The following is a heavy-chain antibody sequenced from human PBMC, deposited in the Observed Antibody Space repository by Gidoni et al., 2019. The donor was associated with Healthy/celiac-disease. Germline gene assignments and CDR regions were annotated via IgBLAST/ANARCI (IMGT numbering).Heavy chain of an antibody. V-gene: IGHV4-30-4*01. D-gene: IGHD5-12*01. CDR2: IYYSGST. Sequence: QVQLQESGPGLVKPSQTLSLTCTVPGGSISSGDYYWSWIRQPPGKGLEWIGYIYYSGSTYYNPSLKSRVTISVDTSKNQFSLKLSSVTAADTAVYYCARVRYSGYDSAYDAFDIWGQGTMVTVSS. CDR3: ARVRYSGYDSAYDAFDI. CDR1: GGSISSGDYY. J-gene: IGHJ3*02.